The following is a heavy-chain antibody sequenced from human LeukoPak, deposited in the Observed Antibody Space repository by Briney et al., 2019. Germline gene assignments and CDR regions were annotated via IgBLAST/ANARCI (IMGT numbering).Heavy chain of an antibody. Sequence: PSETLSLTCTVSGGSISSSSYYWSWIRQPPGKGLEWIGYIYYSGSTYYNPSLKSRVTISVDTSKNQFSLKLSSVTAADTAVYYCARGGLLTALDYWGQGTLVTVSS. V-gene: IGHV4-30-4*08. CDR2: IYYSGST. CDR3: ARGGLLTALDY. CDR1: GGSISSSSYY. D-gene: IGHD3-16*01. J-gene: IGHJ4*02.